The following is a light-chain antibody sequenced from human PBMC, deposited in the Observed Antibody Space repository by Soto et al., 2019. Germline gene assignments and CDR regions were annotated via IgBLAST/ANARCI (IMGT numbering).Light chain of an antibody. CDR1: QSISSW. Sequence: DIQMTQSPSTLSASVGDRVTITCRASQSISSWLAWYQQKPGKAPKLLIYKASSLKSGVPSRFSGSGSGAEFTLTISGLHPDDFATYYCQQYNSYSYTFGQGTKLEIK. V-gene: IGKV1-5*03. J-gene: IGKJ2*01. CDR3: QQYNSYSYT. CDR2: KAS.